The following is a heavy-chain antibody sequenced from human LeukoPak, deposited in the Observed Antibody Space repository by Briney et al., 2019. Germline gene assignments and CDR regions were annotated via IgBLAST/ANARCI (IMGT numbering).Heavy chain of an antibody. CDR1: GFTFSSYD. CDR3: AREESRAVAGSYYYYGMDV. D-gene: IGHD6-19*01. CDR2: IGTAGDI. J-gene: IGHJ6*02. V-gene: IGHV3-13*01. Sequence: GGSLRLSCAASGFTFSSYDMHWVRQATGKGLEWVSAIGTAGDIYYQGSVKGRFTISRENGKNSLYLQMNSLRAGDTAVYYCAREESRAVAGSYYYYGMDVWGQGTTVTVTS.